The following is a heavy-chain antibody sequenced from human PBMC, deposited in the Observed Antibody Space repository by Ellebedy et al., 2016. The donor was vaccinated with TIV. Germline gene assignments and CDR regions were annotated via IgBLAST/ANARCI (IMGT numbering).Heavy chain of an antibody. Sequence: PGGSLRLSCAASGFTFSSYGMHWVRQAPGKGLEWVSYISSSSRTIYYEDSVKSRFTISRDNARNSVYLQMNSLRVYDTAVYYCARDTVQVPSGDVFDIWGQGTTVTVSS. CDR3: ARDTVQVPSGDVFDI. D-gene: IGHD1-1*01. CDR2: ISSSSRTI. J-gene: IGHJ3*02. CDR1: GFTFSSYG. V-gene: IGHV3-48*04.